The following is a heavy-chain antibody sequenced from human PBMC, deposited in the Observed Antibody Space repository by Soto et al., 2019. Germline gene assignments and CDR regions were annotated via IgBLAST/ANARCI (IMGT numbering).Heavy chain of an antibody. J-gene: IGHJ4*02. CDR1: GGSISNYH. D-gene: IGHD3-3*01. Sequence: QEQLQESGPRLVKPSETLSLTCSVSGGSISNYHWSWIRQPPGKGLEWIGYISYTGSTNYSPSLKRRVTMLLATSKKQLSLKLSSVTAADTAVYYCARVAADAYWSGYDDYWGQGTLVTVSS. V-gene: IGHV4-59*01. CDR3: ARVAADAYWSGYDDY. CDR2: ISYTGST.